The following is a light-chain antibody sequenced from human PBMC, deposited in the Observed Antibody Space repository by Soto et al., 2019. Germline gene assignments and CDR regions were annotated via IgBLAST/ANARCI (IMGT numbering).Light chain of an antibody. CDR1: SSDIGDSNY. CDR3: CSYAGSYTLV. J-gene: IGLJ2*01. Sequence: QSALTQPRSVSGSPGQSVTISCTGTSSDIGDSNYVSWYQQHPGKAPKLLIYDVTRRPSGVPDRFSGSKSGNTASLTISGLQAEDEADYFCCSYAGSYTLVFGGGTNLTVL. CDR2: DVT. V-gene: IGLV2-11*01.